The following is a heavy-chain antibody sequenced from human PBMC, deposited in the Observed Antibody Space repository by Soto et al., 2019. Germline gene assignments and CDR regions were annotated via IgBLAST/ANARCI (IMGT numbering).Heavy chain of an antibody. V-gene: IGHV1-69*13. CDR2: IIPIFGTA. D-gene: IGHD3-3*01. CDR1: GGTFSSYA. J-gene: IGHJ6*02. Sequence: ASVKVSCKASGGTFSSYAISWVRQAPGQGLEWMGGIIPIFGTANYAQKFQGRVTITADESTSTAYMELSSLRSEDTAVYYCAMGNFWSGYYTDYYYYGMDVWGQGTTVTVSS. CDR3: AMGNFWSGYYTDYYYYGMDV.